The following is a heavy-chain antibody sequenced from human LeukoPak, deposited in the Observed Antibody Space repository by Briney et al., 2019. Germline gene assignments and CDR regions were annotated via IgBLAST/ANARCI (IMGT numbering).Heavy chain of an antibody. J-gene: IGHJ6*03. CDR1: VYTFNGYY. CDR3: ARDLPSMVRGANHLIGYMDV. V-gene: IGHV1-2*02. Sequence: GASEKVSCKASVYTFNGYYMHWVRQAPGQALEWMGGINPNSGGTNYAQKFQGRVTMTRDTSISTAYMELSRLSSDDTAVYYCARDLPSMVRGANHLIGYMDVWGKGTTVTVSS. D-gene: IGHD3-10*01. CDR2: INPNSGGT.